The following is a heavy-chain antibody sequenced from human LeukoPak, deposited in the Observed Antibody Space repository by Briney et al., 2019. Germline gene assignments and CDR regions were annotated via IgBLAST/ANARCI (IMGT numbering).Heavy chain of an antibody. J-gene: IGHJ4*02. CDR2: ISTSSSIV. D-gene: IGHD6-13*01. CDR3: ARGAAAADH. CDR1: GFTFSDYS. Sequence: GGSLRLSCAASGFTFSDYSMNWVRQAPGKGLEWVSYISTSSSIVYYADSVKGRFTISRDNAKKSLYLQMNSLRDDDTGVYYCARGAAAADHWGQGTPVTVSS. V-gene: IGHV3-48*02.